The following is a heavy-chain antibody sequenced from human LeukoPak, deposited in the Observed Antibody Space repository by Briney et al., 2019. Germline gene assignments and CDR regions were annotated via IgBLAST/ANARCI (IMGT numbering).Heavy chain of an antibody. Sequence: ASVKFSCKASRYTVTDYYMHWVRQAPGQGLEWMGRINPNSGGTNYAQKFQGRVTMTRDTSISTAYMELSRLRSDDTAVYYCARIMLSWREFDCWGQGTLVTVSS. J-gene: IGHJ4*02. CDR2: INPNSGGT. CDR3: ARIMLSWREFDC. CDR1: RYTVTDYY. V-gene: IGHV1-2*06. D-gene: IGHD1-26*01.